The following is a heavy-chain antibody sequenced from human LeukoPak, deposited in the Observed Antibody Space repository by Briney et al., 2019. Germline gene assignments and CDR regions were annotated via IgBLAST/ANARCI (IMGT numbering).Heavy chain of an antibody. J-gene: IGHJ5*02. CDR2: IYYCGST. CDR1: VDSISRYY. V-gene: IGHV4-59*01. D-gene: IGHD2-2*01. CDR3: ATGGYCSSTSCYPTWFDP. Sequence: SEPLSLNCTDSVDSISRYYWSWIRQPPGKGLDWIGYIYYCGSTNYNPSLKSRVTISVDTSKNQFSLKLRSVTAADTAVYYCATGGYCSSTSCYPTWFDPWGQGTLVTVSS.